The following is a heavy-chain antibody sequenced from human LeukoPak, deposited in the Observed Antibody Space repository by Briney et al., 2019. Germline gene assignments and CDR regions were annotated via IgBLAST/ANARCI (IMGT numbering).Heavy chain of an antibody. D-gene: IGHD4-17*01. CDR1: GFTFSSYS. Sequence: GGSLRLSCAASGFTFSSYSMNWVRQAPGKGLEWVSSISSSSSYIYYADSVKGRFTISRDNAKNSLYLQMNSLRAEDTAVYYCARTPRDYPALIDYWGQGTLVTVSS. V-gene: IGHV3-21*01. CDR3: ARTPRDYPALIDY. J-gene: IGHJ4*02. CDR2: ISSSSSYI.